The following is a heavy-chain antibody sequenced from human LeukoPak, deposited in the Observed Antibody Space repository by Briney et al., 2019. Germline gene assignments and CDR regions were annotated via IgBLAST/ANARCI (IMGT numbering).Heavy chain of an antibody. CDR2: IYSGDST. CDR3: ARSIAVAGYPYYFDY. D-gene: IGHD6-19*01. Sequence: GGSLRLSCVASGFSFRSYAMSWVRQAPGKGLEWVSVIYSGDSTYYADSVKGRFTISRDNSKNTLYLQMNSLKAEDTAVYYCARSIAVAGYPYYFDYWGQGTLVTVSS. J-gene: IGHJ4*02. V-gene: IGHV3-66*01. CDR1: GFSFRSYA.